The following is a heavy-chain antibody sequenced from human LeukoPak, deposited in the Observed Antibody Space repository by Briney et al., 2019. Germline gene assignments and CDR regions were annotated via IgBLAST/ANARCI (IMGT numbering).Heavy chain of an antibody. CDR3: AKSGYNRFDY. D-gene: IGHD5-24*01. V-gene: IGHV3-23*01. CDR1: GFTFSSSA. CDR2: ISGSDSST. J-gene: IGHJ4*02. Sequence: GGSLRLSCAASGFTFSSSAMSWVRQAPGKGLEWVSTISGSDSSTHYADSVKGRFAISRDNSKNTLYLQMNSLRADDPAVYYCAKSGYNRFDYWGQGTLVTVSS.